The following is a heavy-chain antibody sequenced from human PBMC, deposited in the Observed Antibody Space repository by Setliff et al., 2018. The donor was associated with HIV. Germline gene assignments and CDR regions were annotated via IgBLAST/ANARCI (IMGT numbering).Heavy chain of an antibody. Sequence: ASVKVSCKASGYTFSSYGISWVRQAPGQGLEWMGWINAGNGNTKYSQKFQGRVTITRDTSASTDYMELSSLRSEDTAVYYCASSPYGSGSYLSWGQGTLVTVAS. J-gene: IGHJ4*02. V-gene: IGHV1-3*01. D-gene: IGHD3-10*01. CDR3: ASSPYGSGSYLS. CDR1: GYTFSSYG. CDR2: INAGNGNT.